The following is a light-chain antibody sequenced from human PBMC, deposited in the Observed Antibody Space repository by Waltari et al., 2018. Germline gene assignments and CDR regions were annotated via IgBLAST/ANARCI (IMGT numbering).Light chain of an antibody. CDR1: QGIGRW. CDR3: LQYNSYLST. V-gene: IGKV1-5*01. CDR2: DAF. J-gene: IGKJ2*01. Sequence: IQMPLSPTTLSASVGDRVTITCRASQGIGRWVAWYQQKPGRAPKLLIYDAFNLESGVPSRFSGSGSETEFTLTISSLQPDDFASYYCLQYNSYLSTFGQGTSLEI.